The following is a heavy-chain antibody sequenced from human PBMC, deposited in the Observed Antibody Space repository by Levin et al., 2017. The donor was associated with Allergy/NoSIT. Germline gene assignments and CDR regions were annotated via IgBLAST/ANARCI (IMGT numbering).Heavy chain of an antibody. V-gene: IGHV4-34*01. Sequence: GSLRLSCAVYGGSFSGYYWSWIRQPPGKGLEWIGEINHSGSTNYNPSLKSRVTISVDTSKNQFSLKLSSVTAADTAVYYCARGLGILTGYNYWGQGTLVTVSS. CDR3: ARGLGILTGYNY. J-gene: IGHJ4*02. CDR2: INHSGST. CDR1: GGSFSGYY. D-gene: IGHD3-9*01.